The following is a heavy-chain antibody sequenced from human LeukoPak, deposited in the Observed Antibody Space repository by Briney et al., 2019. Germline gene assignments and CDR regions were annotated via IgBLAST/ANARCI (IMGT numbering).Heavy chain of an antibody. CDR3: ARDAAPLSFDY. D-gene: IGHD6-6*01. J-gene: IGHJ4*02. V-gene: IGHV3-30*04. CDR2: ISYDGSNK. CDR1: GFTFSSYA. Sequence: GGSLRLSCAASGFTFSSYAMHWVRQAPGKGLEGVAVISYDGSNKYYADSVKGRFTISRDNSKNTLHLQRNSLRAEETAVYYCARDAAPLSFDYWGQGTLVTVSS.